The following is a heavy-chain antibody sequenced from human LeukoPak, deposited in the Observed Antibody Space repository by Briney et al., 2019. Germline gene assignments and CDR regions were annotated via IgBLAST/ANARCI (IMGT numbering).Heavy chain of an antibody. D-gene: IGHD5-12*01. J-gene: IGHJ4*02. CDR3: ARASAGEWLRSIDY. V-gene: IGHV4-59*12. CDR2: IYYSGST. Sequence: SETLSLTCTVSGGSISSYYWSWIRQPPGKGLEWIGYIYYSGSTYYNPSLKSRVTISVDRSKNQFSLKLSSVTAADTAVYYCARASAGEWLRSIDYWGQGTLVTVSS. CDR1: GGSISSYY.